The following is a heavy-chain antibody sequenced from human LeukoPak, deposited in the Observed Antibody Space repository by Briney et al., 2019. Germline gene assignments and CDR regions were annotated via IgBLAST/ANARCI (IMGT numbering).Heavy chain of an antibody. D-gene: IGHD3-10*01. CDR3: TRDHYTSGSNAFDY. Sequence: GGSLRLSCAASGFTVGGNYMSWVRQAPGKGLEWVSVIYSDGSTYYADSVKGRFPISSAISRNSLFLQMNSLRAEDTAVYYCTRDHYTSGSNAFDYWGQGTLVTVSS. V-gene: IGHV3-66*01. CDR1: GFTVGGNY. J-gene: IGHJ4*02. CDR2: IYSDGST.